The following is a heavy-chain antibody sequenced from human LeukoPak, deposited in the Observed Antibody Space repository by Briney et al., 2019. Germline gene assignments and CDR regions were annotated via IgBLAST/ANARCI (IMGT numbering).Heavy chain of an antibody. CDR1: GFTLSYYT. CDR2: ISYDRSNK. V-gene: IGHV3-30-3*01. Sequence: GGSLTLSCAASGFTLSYYTMHWLRQAPGKALEWLAVISYDRSNKYYADSVQGRFTISRDNSKNTLYLQMKSLSAEDTAVYYCARDRTTGEVDYWGQRTLVTVSS. D-gene: IGHD2/OR15-2a*01. J-gene: IGHJ4*02. CDR3: ARDRTTGEVDY.